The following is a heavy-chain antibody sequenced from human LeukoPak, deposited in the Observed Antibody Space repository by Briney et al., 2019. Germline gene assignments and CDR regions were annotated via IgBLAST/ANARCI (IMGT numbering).Heavy chain of an antibody. CDR2: IYHSGST. J-gene: IGHJ3*02. CDR1: GGSISSGGYY. CDR3: ARAIRYYDSSGQGAYAFDI. V-gene: IGHV4-30-2*01. Sequence: SQTLSLTCTVSGGSISSGGYYWSWIRQPPGKGLEWIGYIYHSGSTNYNPSLKSRVTISVDTSKNQFSLKLSSVTAADTAVYYCARAIRYYDSSGQGAYAFDIWGQGTMVTVSS. D-gene: IGHD3-22*01.